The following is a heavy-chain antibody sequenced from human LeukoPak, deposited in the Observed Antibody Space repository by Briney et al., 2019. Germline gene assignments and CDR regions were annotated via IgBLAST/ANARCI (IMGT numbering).Heavy chain of an antibody. CDR2: IYHSGST. CDR3: ASYSRYGDGNWFDP. J-gene: IGHJ5*02. V-gene: IGHV4-38-2*01. CDR1: GYSISSGYY. D-gene: IGHD4-17*01. Sequence: SETLSLTCAVSGYSISSGYYWGWIRQPPGKGLEWIGSIYHSGSTYYNPSLKSRVTISVDTFKNQFSLKLSSVTAADTAVYYCASYSRYGDGNWFDPWGQGTLVTVSS.